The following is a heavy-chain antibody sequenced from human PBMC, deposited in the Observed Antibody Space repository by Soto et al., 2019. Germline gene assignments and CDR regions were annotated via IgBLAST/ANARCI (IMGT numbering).Heavy chain of an antibody. J-gene: IGHJ3*02. CDR2: ISAYNGNT. D-gene: IGHD3-10*01. CDR1: GYTFTSYG. CDR3: AREHGSGSYDTSDAFDI. Sequence: QVQLVQSGAEVKKPGASVKVSCKASGYTFTSYGISWVRQAPGQGLEWMGWISAYNGNTNYAQKLQGRVTMTTDTSTSTAYMELRSLRSDDAAVYYCAREHGSGSYDTSDAFDIWGQGTMVTVSS. V-gene: IGHV1-18*01.